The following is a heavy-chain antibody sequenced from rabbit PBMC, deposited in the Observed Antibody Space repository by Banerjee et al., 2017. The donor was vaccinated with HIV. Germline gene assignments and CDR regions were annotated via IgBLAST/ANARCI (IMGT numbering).Heavy chain of an antibody. CDR2: IYIGGSGST. V-gene: IGHV1S45*01. J-gene: IGHJ6*01. CDR1: GFSFSSSYY. CDR3: ARETVTGYGALGL. Sequence: QEQLEESGGDLVQPEGSLTLTCTASGFSFSSSYYMCWVRQAPGKGLEWIACIYIGGSGSTYYANWAKGRFTISKASSTTVTLQMTSLTAADTATYFCARETVTGYGALGLWGPGTLVTVS. D-gene: IGHD6-1*01.